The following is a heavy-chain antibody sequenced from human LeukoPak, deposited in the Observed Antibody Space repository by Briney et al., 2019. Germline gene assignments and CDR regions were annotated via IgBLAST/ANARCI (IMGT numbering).Heavy chain of an antibody. CDR3: AKPIDDYGDYSPYSY. CDR1: GFTFSSYA. CDR2: ISGSGGST. V-gene: IGHV3-23*01. J-gene: IGHJ4*02. Sequence: PGGSLRLSCAASGFTFSSYAMSWVRQAPGKGLEWVSAISGSGGSTYYADSVKGRFTISRDNSKNTLYLQMNSLRAEDTAVYYCAKPIDDYGDYSPYSYWGQGTLVTVSS. D-gene: IGHD4-17*01.